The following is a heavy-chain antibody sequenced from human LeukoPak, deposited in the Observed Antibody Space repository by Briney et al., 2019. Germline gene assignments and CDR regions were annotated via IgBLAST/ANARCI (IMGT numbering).Heavy chain of an antibody. CDR2: TSYDGSNK. V-gene: IGHV3-30*03. D-gene: IGHD1-1*01. CDR3: ARDQRYLYYFDY. Sequence: PGGSLRLSCAASGFTFSSYGMHWVRQAPGKGLEWVAVTSYDGSNKYYADSVKGRFTISRDNSKNTLYLQMNSLRAEDTAVYYCARDQRYLYYFDYWGQGTLVTVSS. J-gene: IGHJ4*02. CDR1: GFTFSSYG.